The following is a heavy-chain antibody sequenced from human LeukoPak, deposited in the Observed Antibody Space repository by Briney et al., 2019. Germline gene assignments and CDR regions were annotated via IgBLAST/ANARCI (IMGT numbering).Heavy chain of an antibody. CDR1: GFTFSSYS. D-gene: IGHD2-15*01. Sequence: GGSLRLSCAASGFTFSSYSMNWVRQAPGKGLEWVSSISSSSSYIYYADSVKGRFTISRDNAKNSLYLQMNSLRAEDTAVYYRARDVGYCSGGSCYYFDYWGQGTLVTVSS. V-gene: IGHV3-21*01. CDR2: ISSSSSYI. J-gene: IGHJ4*02. CDR3: ARDVGYCSGGSCYYFDY.